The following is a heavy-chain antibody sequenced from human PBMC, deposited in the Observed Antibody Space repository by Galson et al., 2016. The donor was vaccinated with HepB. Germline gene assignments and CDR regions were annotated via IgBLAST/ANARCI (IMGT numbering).Heavy chain of an antibody. V-gene: IGHV1-46*01. CDR1: GYTFTSYY. CDR2: INPRGGST. CDR3: ARGTGTGGYFDY. J-gene: IGHJ4*02. Sequence: SVKVSCKASGYTFTSYYMHWVRQAPGQGLEWMGKINPRGGSTSCAQKFQGRVTMTRDTSTSTVYMELSSLTSEDTAVDYCARGTGTGGYFDYWGQGTLVTVSS. D-gene: IGHD3/OR15-3a*01.